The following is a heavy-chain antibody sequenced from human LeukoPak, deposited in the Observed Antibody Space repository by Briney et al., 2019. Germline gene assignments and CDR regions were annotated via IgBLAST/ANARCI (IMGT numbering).Heavy chain of an antibody. CDR2: IYYSGST. V-gene: IGHV4-39*01. J-gene: IGHJ5*02. CDR3: AITVNYDILTGYQNWFDP. D-gene: IGHD3-9*01. Sequence: WVRQAPGKGLEWIGSIYYSGSTYYNPSLKSRVTISVDTSKNQFSLKLSSVTAADTAVYYCAITVNYDILTGYQNWFDPWGQGTLVTVSS.